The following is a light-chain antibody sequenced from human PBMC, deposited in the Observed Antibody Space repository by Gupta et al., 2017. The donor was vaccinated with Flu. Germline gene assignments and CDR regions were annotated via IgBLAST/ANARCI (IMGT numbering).Light chain of an antibody. CDR3: CSYAGSYTWL. Sequence: QSALTQPRSVSGSPGQSVTISCTGTSSDVGNYNYVSWYQQHPGKAPKLMIYDVNKQPSGVPDRFSGSKSGNTASLTISGLQADDETDYYCCSYAGSYTWLFGGGTKLTVL. V-gene: IGLV2-11*01. CDR2: DVN. J-gene: IGLJ3*02. CDR1: SSDVGNYNY.